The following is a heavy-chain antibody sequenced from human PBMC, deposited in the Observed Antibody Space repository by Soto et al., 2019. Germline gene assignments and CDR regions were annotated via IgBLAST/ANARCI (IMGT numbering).Heavy chain of an antibody. Sequence: QVQLVQSGDEVKKSGASVKVSCKASGYTFSNYGISWVRQAPGQGLEWMGWISGYNGLTAYAQNVKGRVTMTIDTPTTTVFMEMTGPGSNDPAGYYWARDEGIRGFGSWGQGTLVTVSS. CDR1: GYTFSNYG. J-gene: IGHJ4*02. CDR3: ARDEGIRGFGS. CDR2: ISGYNGLT. V-gene: IGHV1-18*04. D-gene: IGHD3-10*01.